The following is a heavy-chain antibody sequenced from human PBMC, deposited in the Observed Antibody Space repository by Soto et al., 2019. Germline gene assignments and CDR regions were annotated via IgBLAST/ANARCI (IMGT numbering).Heavy chain of an antibody. D-gene: IGHD3-10*01. CDR1: GYTLTSYY. CDR2: ISAYNGNI. V-gene: IGHV1-18*04. CDR3: ARDPGIRGVKLDY. J-gene: IGHJ4*02. Sequence: ASVKVSCKASGYTLTSYYMHWVRQAPGQGLEWMGLISAYNGNINYAQRLQGRVTMTTDTSTSTAYMEVRSLRSDDTAVYYCARDPGIRGVKLDYWGQGTLVTVSS.